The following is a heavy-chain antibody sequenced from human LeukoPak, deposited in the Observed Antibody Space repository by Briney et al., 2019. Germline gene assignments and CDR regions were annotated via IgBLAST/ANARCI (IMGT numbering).Heavy chain of an antibody. CDR2: ISSSSSYI. J-gene: IGHJ4*02. V-gene: IGHV3-21*01. D-gene: IGHD3-10*01. Sequence: GGSLRLSCAASGFTFSSYSMNWVRQAPGKGLEWVSSISSSSSYIYYADSVKGRFTISRDNAKNSLYLQMNSLRAEDTAVYYCARDYYGSGSVLDCWGQGTLVTVSS. CDR1: GFTFSSYS. CDR3: ARDYYGSGSVLDC.